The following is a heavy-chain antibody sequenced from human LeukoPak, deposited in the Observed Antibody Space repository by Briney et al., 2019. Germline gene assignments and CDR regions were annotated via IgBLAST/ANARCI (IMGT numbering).Heavy chain of an antibody. CDR2: ISGSGSTI. Sequence: GGSLRLSCAASGFTFSDYYMSWIRQAPGKGLEWVSYISGSGSTIYYADSVKGRFTISRDNAKNSLYLQMNSLRAEDTAVYYCARDHRWMSTTKYSSGWSASDYWGQGTLVTVSS. V-gene: IGHV3-11*01. CDR3: ARDHRWMSTTKYSSGWSASDY. D-gene: IGHD6-19*01. J-gene: IGHJ4*02. CDR1: GFTFSDYY.